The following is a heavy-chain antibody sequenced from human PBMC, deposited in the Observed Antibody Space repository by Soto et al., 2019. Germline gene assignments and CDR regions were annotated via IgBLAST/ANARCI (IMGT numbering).Heavy chain of an antibody. CDR1: GFTVSNNY. V-gene: IGHV3-53*01. Sequence: EVQLVESGGGLIQPGGSLRLSCAVSGFTVSNNYMSWVRQAPGKGLEGVSVIYSGGYTAYGDSVKGRFTISRDNSKNTLFPQMNRRGAADPAVFYWAPHPGGGGYWGQGTLVTVSS. D-gene: IGHD3-10*01. CDR3: APHPGGGGY. CDR2: IYSGGYT. J-gene: IGHJ4*02.